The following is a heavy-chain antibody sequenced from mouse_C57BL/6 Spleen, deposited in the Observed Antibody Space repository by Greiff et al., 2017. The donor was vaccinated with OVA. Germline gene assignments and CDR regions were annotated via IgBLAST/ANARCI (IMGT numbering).Heavy chain of an antibody. CDR3: ASYYGNYGYAMDY. CDR1: GYTFTSYW. J-gene: IGHJ4*01. CDR2: IHPNSGST. Sequence: VQLQQPGAELVKPGASVKLSCKASGYTFTSYWMHWVKQRPGQGLEWIGMIHPNSGSTNYNEKFKSKATLTVDKSSSTAYMQLSSLTSEDSAVYYCASYYGNYGYAMDYWGQGTSVTVSS. D-gene: IGHD2-1*01. V-gene: IGHV1-64*01.